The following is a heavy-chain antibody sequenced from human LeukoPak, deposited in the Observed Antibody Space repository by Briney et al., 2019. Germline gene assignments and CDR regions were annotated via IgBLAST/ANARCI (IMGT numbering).Heavy chain of an antibody. CDR3: AKELLRFLEWPEGDYFDY. D-gene: IGHD3-3*01. CDR2: ISGSGGST. Sequence: GGSLRLSCAASGFTFSSYAMSWVRQAPGKGLEWVSAISGSGGSTYYADSVKGRFTISRDNSKNTLYLQMNSLRAEDTAVYYCAKELLRFLEWPEGDYFDYWGQGTLVTVSS. V-gene: IGHV3-23*01. J-gene: IGHJ4*02. CDR1: GFTFSSYA.